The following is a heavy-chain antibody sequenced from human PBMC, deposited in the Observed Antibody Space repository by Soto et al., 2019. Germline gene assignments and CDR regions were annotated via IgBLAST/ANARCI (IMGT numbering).Heavy chain of an antibody. CDR2: INPSGGST. J-gene: IGHJ4*02. CDR1: GYTFTSYY. D-gene: IGHD1-26*01. CDR3: AGAGGELLLFDY. Sequence: QVQLVQSGAEVKKPGASVKVSCKASGYTFTSYYMHWVRQAPGQGLEWMGIINPSGGSTSYAQKFQGRVTMTRDTSTTTVYMELSSMRSEDTAVYYCAGAGGELLLFDYWGQGTLVTVSS. V-gene: IGHV1-46*01.